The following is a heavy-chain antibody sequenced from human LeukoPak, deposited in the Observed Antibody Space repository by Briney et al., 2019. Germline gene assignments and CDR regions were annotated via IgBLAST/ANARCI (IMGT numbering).Heavy chain of an antibody. CDR2: INPNSGGT. CDR1: GYPFTGYY. Sequence: GASVKVSCKASGYPFTGYYMHWVRQAPGQGLEWMGWINPNSGGTNYAQKFQGRVTMTRDTSISTAYMELSRLRSDDTAVYYCARDRADYCSSTTCYSGYMDVWGKGTTVTISS. D-gene: IGHD2-2*01. CDR3: ARDRADYCSSTTCYSGYMDV. J-gene: IGHJ6*03. V-gene: IGHV1-2*02.